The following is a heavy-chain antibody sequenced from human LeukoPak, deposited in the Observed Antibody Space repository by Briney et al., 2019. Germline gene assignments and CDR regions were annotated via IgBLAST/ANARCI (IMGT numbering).Heavy chain of an antibody. CDR1: GGSISSYY. J-gene: IGHJ4*02. V-gene: IGHV4-59*12. CDR2: IYYSGST. Sequence: SETLSLTCTVSGGSISSYYWSWIRQPPGKGLEWIGYIYYSGSTNYNPSLKSRVTISVDTSKNQFSLKLSSVTAADTAVYYCAILSEQQLVLSNDYWGQGTLVTVSS. D-gene: IGHD6-13*01. CDR3: AILSEQQLVLSNDY.